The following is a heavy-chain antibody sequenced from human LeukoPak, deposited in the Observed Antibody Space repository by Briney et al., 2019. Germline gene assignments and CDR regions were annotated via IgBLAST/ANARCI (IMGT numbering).Heavy chain of an antibody. J-gene: IGHJ4*02. Sequence: SGGSLRLSCVASGFTFMSYGMSWVRQAPGEGLEWVSAINGSTRSTYYADSVKGRFTISRDNSKNTLYLQMNSLRAEDTAVYYCAEDQLNRFCSGGDCSITHDYWGQGSLVTVSS. CDR2: INGSTRST. D-gene: IGHD2-15*01. CDR3: AEDQLNRFCSGGDCSITHDY. V-gene: IGHV3-23*01. CDR1: GFTFMSYG.